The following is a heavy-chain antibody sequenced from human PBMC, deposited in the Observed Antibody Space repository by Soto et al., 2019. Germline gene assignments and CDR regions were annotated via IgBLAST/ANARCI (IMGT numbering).Heavy chain of an antibody. CDR3: ASGIQYSGYDWNAFDI. CDR1: GGSISSSSYY. CDR2: SYYSGST. D-gene: IGHD5-12*01. J-gene: IGHJ3*02. Sequence: PSKTLSLTCTVSGGSISSSSYYWGWIRQPPGKGLEWIGSSYYSGSTYYNPSLKSRVTISVDTSKNQFSLKLSSVTAADTAVYYCASGIQYSGYDWNAFDIWGQGTMVTVSS. V-gene: IGHV4-39*01.